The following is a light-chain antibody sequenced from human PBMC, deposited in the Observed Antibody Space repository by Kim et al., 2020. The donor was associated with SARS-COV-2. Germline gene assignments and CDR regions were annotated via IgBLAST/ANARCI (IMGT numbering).Light chain of an antibody. Sequence: LSPGERATLSCRARRSDGSYLAWDQQKPGQETRLLLYDAANRAAASPARLSGSGSVTIFALTITSVEPGDFAVHCCKQRSNWPMTFGQGTPLEIK. V-gene: IGKV3-11*01. CDR2: DAA. CDR1: RSDGSY. J-gene: IGKJ5*01. CDR3: KQRSNWPMT.